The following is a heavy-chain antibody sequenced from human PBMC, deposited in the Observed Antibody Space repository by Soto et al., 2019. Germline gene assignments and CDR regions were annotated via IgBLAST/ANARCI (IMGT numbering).Heavy chain of an antibody. CDR1: VFNFSSYW. Sequence: EVQLVESGGGLVQPGGSLRLSCAASVFNFSSYWMHWVRQSPEKGLVWVSRIKSDGSSTSCADSVKGRFTISRDNAKNTLYLQMNSLKAEDTAASYCARGCSGGTSYRTVGDWGQGTLVTVSS. CDR2: IKSDGSST. D-gene: IGHD2-15*01. V-gene: IGHV3-74*01. CDR3: ARGCSGGTSYRTVGD. J-gene: IGHJ4*02.